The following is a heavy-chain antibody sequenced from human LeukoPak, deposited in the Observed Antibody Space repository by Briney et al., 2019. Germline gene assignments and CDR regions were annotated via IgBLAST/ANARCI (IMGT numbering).Heavy chain of an antibody. J-gene: IGHJ4*02. V-gene: IGHV4-59*08. Sequence: SETLSLTCTVSGGSISSYYWSWIRQPPGKGLEWIGYIYYSGSTNYNPSLKSRVTISVDTSKNLFSLKLSSVTAADTAVYYCARQGYSYGYVDPRFDYWGQGTLVTVSS. CDR2: IYYSGST. CDR1: GGSISSYY. D-gene: IGHD5-18*01. CDR3: ARQGYSYGYVDPRFDY.